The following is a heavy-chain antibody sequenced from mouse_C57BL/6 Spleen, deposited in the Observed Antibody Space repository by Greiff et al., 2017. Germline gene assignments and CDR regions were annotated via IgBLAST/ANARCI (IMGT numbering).Heavy chain of an antibody. Sequence: QVQLKESGAELVRPGASVTLSCKASGYTFTDYEMHWVKQTPVHGLEWIGAIDPETGGTAYNQKFKGKAILTADKSSSTAYMELRSLTSEDSAVYYCTREGGYDLYAMDYWGQGTSVTVSS. CDR3: TREGGYDLYAMDY. D-gene: IGHD2-2*01. CDR1: GYTFTDYE. CDR2: IDPETGGT. V-gene: IGHV1-15*01. J-gene: IGHJ4*01.